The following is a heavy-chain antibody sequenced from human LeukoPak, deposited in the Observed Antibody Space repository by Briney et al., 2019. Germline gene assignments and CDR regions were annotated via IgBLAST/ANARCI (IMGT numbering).Heavy chain of an antibody. CDR2: INHSGST. D-gene: IGHD3-22*01. CDR3: ARGYHGYYDSSGYYYSNWFDP. CDR1: GGSFSGYY. V-gene: IGHV4-34*01. J-gene: IGHJ5*02. Sequence: SETLSLTCAVYGGSFSGYYWSWIRQPPGKGLEWIGEINHSGSTNYNPSLKSRVTISVDTSKNQFSLKLSSVTAADTAVYYCARGYHGYYDSSGYYYSNWFDPWGQGTLVTVSS.